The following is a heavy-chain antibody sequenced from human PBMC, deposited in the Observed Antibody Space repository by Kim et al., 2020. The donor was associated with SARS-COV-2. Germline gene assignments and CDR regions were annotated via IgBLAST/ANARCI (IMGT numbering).Heavy chain of an antibody. J-gene: IGHJ4*02. CDR1: GFTVSSNY. CDR2: IYSGGST. Sequence: GGSLRLSCAASGFTVSSNYMSWVRQAPGKGLEWVSVIYSGGSTYYADSVKGRFTISRDNSKNTLYLQMNSLRAEDTAVYYCARGRVPYCSGGSCYIKGFDYWGQGTLVTVSS. D-gene: IGHD2-15*01. V-gene: IGHV3-53*01. CDR3: ARGRVPYCSGGSCYIKGFDY.